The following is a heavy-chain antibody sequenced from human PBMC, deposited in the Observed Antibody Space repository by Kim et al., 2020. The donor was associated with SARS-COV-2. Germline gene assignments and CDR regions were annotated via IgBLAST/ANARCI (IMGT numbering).Heavy chain of an antibody. CDR3: ARRAGDYYDSSGSPIYYFDY. J-gene: IGHJ4*02. V-gene: IGHV5-51*01. Sequence: GESLKISCKGSGYSFTSYWIGWVRQMPGKGLEWMGIIYPGDSDTRYSPSFQGQVTISADKSINTAYLQWSSLKASDTAMYYCARRAGDYYDSSGSPIYYFDYWGQGTLVTVSS. CDR2: IYPGDSDT. CDR1: GYSFTSYW. D-gene: IGHD3-22*01.